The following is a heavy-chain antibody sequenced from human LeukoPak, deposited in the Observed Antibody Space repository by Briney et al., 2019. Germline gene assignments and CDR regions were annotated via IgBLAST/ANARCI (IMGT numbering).Heavy chain of an antibody. J-gene: IGHJ6*02. Sequence: GASVKVSRKASGYTFTGYYMHWVRQAPGQGLEWMGWINPNSGGTNYAQKFQGRVTMTRDTSISTAYMELSRLRSDDTAVYYCARESSYDYYGMDVWGQGTTVTVSS. CDR1: GYTFTGYY. CDR2: INPNSGGT. V-gene: IGHV1-2*02. CDR3: ARESSYDYYGMDV.